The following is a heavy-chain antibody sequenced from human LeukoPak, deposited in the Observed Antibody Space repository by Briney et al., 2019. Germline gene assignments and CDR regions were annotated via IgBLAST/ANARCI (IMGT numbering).Heavy chain of an antibody. CDR3: ARDLRQQLVRHYYYYMDV. CDR1: GGSISSGGYY. J-gene: IGHJ6*03. Sequence: SETLSLTCTVSGGSISSGGYYWSWIRQHPGKGLEWIGYIYYSGGTYYNPSLKSRVTISVDTSKNQFSLKLSSVTAADTAVYYCARDLRQQLVRHYYYYMDVWGKGTTVTVSS. D-gene: IGHD6-13*01. CDR2: IYYSGGT. V-gene: IGHV4-31*03.